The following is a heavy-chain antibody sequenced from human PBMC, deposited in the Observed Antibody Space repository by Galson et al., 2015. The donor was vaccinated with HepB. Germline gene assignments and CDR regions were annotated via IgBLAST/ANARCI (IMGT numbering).Heavy chain of an antibody. Sequence: SLRLSCAVSGFNIYSYHMTWVRQAPGKGLECVSVVFSGGATSYADSVKGRFIIYRENSKNTVYLQMSSLRNEDTAVYYCVRLEVGDPWSASYNFDSWGQGTLVTVSS. J-gene: IGHJ4*02. CDR3: VRLEVGDPWSASYNFDS. CDR1: GFNIYSYH. V-gene: IGHV3-66*02. D-gene: IGHD3-3*01. CDR2: VFSGGAT.